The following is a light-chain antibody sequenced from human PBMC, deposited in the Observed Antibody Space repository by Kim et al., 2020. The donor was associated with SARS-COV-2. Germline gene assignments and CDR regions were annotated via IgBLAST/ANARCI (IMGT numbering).Light chain of an antibody. CDR2: WAS. V-gene: IGKV4-1*01. CDR3: QQYYSTLT. Sequence: DIVMTQSPDSLAVSLGERATINCQSSQSVLYSSNNKNYLAWYQQKPGQPPKLLIYWASTRESGVPDRFGGSGSGTDFTLTISGLQAEDVAIYYCQQYYSTLTFGGGTKVEI. J-gene: IGKJ4*01. CDR1: QSVLYSSNNKNY.